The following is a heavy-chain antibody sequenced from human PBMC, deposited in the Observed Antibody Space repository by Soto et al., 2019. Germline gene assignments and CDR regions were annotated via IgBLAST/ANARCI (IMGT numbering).Heavy chain of an antibody. V-gene: IGHV4-4*02. Sequence: SETLSLTCAVSGGSISSSNWWSWVRQPPGKGLEWIGEIYHSGSANYNPSLKSRVTISVHTSSSQFSLELSSVTAADTAVYYCARGLISGSHYSGGWYYFDSWGQGTQVTVSS. D-gene: IGHD1-26*01. CDR2: IYHSGSA. J-gene: IGHJ4*02. CDR1: GGSISSSNW. CDR3: ARGLISGSHYSGGWYYFDS.